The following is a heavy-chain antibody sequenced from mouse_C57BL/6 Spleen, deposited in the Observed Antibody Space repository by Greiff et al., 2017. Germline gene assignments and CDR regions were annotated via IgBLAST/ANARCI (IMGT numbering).Heavy chain of an antibody. D-gene: IGHD1-1*01. Sequence: VQLQQPGTELVKPGASVKLSCKASGYTFTSYWMHWVKQRPGQGLEWIGNINPSNGGTNYNEKFKSKATLTVDKSSSTAYMQLSSLTSEDSAVYYCARWAFRYYGSSYDAYWGQGTLVTVSA. J-gene: IGHJ3*01. V-gene: IGHV1-53*01. CDR3: ARWAFRYYGSSYDAY. CDR2: INPSNGGT. CDR1: GYTFTSYW.